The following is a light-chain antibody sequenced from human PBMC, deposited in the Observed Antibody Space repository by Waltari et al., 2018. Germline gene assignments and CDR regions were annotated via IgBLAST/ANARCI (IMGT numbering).Light chain of an antibody. CDR2: ENT. CDR1: RSNLGNNY. Sequence: QSVLTQPPSVSAAPGPRVTISCSGGRSNLGNNYVSWYRQFPGTAPKLLIYENTERPSGIPGRFSGSKSGTSATLDITGLQAGDEADYYCGTWDSSLSGAVFGGGTHLTVL. V-gene: IGLV1-51*02. J-gene: IGLJ7*01. CDR3: GTWDSSLSGAV.